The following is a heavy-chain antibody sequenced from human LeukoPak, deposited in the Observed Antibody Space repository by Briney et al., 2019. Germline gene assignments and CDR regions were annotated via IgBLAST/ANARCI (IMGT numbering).Heavy chain of an antibody. CDR1: GFTFSSYG. J-gene: IGHJ4*02. Sequence: GGSLRLSCVASGFTFSSYGMNWVRQAPGKGLEWVSHISRSGSTTYYADSVKGRFTISRDNAKNSLYLQMNSLRAEDTAVYYCARRGYSSGWNRFDYWGQGTLVTVSS. CDR2: ISRSGSTT. D-gene: IGHD6-25*01. CDR3: ARRGYSSGWNRFDY. V-gene: IGHV3-48*01.